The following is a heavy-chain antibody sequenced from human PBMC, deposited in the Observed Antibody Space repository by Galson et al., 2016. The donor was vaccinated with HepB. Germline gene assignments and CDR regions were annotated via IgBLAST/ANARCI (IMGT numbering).Heavy chain of an antibody. CDR2: IYHSGST. D-gene: IGHD1-1*01. CDR3: ARLGTTGMMGLSY. V-gene: IGHV4-4*02. CDR1: GDSISGINW. J-gene: IGHJ4*02. Sequence: SETLSLTCAVSGDSISGINWWSWVRQPPGKGLEWIGEIYHSGSTNYNPSLKSRVTISVDKSKNQFSLKLNSVTAADTAVYYCARLGTTGMMGLSYWGQGILVTVSS.